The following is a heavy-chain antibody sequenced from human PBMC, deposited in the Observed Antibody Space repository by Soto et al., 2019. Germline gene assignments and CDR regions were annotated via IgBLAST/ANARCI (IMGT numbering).Heavy chain of an antibody. CDR2: IGTGGDT. CDR3: AREVEDSKSSGWFFDL. J-gene: IGHJ2*01. V-gene: IGHV3-13*01. D-gene: IGHD6-6*01. Sequence: EVQLVESGGGLVQPGGSLRLSCEASGLTFSTYDMHWVRQAPGKGLEWVSAIGTGGDTYYPGSVRGRFIISRENAKNSLCLQMNSLTVGDAAVYYCAREVEDSKSSGWFFDLWGRGTLVTVSS. CDR1: GLTFSTYD.